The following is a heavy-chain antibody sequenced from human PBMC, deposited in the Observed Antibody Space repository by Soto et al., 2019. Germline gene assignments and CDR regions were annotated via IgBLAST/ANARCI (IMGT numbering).Heavy chain of an antibody. CDR3: AKDLSRDWPNYYYGMDV. Sequence: DVQLLESGGGLVQPGGSLRLSCAASGFTFSMCAMTWVRQAPGKGLEWVSSISGSSGSTYYADSVKGRFTVSRDNSKNTLYLQMNSLRAEDTAVYYCAKDLSRDWPNYYYGMDVWGQGTTVTVSS. V-gene: IGHV3-23*01. CDR1: GFTFSMCA. D-gene: IGHD2-21*01. J-gene: IGHJ6*02. CDR2: ISGSSGST.